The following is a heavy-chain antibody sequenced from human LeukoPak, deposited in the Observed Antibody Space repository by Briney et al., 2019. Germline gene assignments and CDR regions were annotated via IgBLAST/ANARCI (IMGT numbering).Heavy chain of an antibody. CDR3: AKDARGVDYGDPYFDY. V-gene: IGHV3-30*02. CDR2: IRYDGSNK. Sequence: PGGSLRLSCAASGFTFSSYGMHWVRQAPGKGLEWVAFIRYDGSNKYYADSVKGRFTISRDNSKNTLYLQMNSLRAEDTAVYYCAKDARGVDYGDPYFDYWGQGTLVTVSS. CDR1: GFTFSSYG. J-gene: IGHJ4*02. D-gene: IGHD4-17*01.